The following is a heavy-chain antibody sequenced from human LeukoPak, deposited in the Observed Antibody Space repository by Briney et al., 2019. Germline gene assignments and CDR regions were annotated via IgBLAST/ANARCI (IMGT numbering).Heavy chain of an antibody. D-gene: IGHD6-13*01. CDR2: IKQDVSEK. Sequence: GGSLRLSCAASGFTFSSYWMSWVRQAPGKGLEWVANIKQDVSEKYYVDSVKGRFSMFRDNSKNSLYLQMNSLRAEDTAVYYCARETSYSSSWYGAFDIWGQGTMVTVSS. CDR3: ARETSYSSSWYGAFDI. J-gene: IGHJ3*02. V-gene: IGHV3-7*01. CDR1: GFTFSSYW.